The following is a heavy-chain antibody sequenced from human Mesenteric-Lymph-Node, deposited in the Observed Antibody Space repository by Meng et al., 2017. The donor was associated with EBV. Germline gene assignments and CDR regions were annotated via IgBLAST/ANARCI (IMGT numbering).Heavy chain of an antibody. Sequence: GQLQGSGPGPGKPSGTLSLTCAVSGGSISSDNWWTWVRQPPGKGLEWIGEIHHSGATNYNPSLKSRVTISVDKSKNQFSLKLSSVTAADAAVYFCASVIYGSGLNSWFDPWGHGTLVTVS. J-gene: IGHJ5*02. CDR1: GGSISSDNW. V-gene: IGHV4-4*02. D-gene: IGHD3-10*01. CDR3: ASVIYGSGLNSWFDP. CDR2: IHHSGAT.